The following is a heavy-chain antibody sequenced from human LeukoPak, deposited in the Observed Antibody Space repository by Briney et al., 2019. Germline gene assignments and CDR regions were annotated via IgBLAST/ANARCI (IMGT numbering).Heavy chain of an antibody. J-gene: IGHJ3*02. CDR2: ISSSGSTI. D-gene: IGHD6-19*01. Sequence: PGGSLRLSCAASGFTFSSYEMNWVRQAPGKGLEWVSYISSSGSTIYYADSVKGRFTISRDNAKNSLYLQMNGLRAEDTAVYYCARDRPGGWFDAFDIWGQGTMVTVSS. CDR1: GFTFSSYE. CDR3: ARDRPGGWFDAFDI. V-gene: IGHV3-48*03.